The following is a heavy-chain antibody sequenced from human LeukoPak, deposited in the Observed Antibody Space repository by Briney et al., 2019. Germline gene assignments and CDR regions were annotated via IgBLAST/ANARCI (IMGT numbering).Heavy chain of an antibody. J-gene: IGHJ4*02. CDR3: ARDFMAVVGGDRFFDY. D-gene: IGHD3-22*01. V-gene: IGHV3-7*01. Sequence: HPGGSLRLSCAASGFTFSGYWMSWVRQAPGKGLEGVANIKQDECEKYYVHSVKGRFTISRDSANISVYVQMKSLRAEDRAVFYCARDFMAVVGGDRFFDYWGQGTLVTVPS. CDR1: GFTFSGYW. CDR2: IKQDECEK.